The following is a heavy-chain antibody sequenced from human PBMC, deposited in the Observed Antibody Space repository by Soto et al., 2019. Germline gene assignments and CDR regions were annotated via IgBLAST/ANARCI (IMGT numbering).Heavy chain of an antibody. V-gene: IGHV3-30*18. CDR3: AKEGTVIASYYFDY. D-gene: IGHD4-4*01. CDR2: ISYDGSNK. CDR1: GFTFSSYG. J-gene: IGHJ4*02. Sequence: GGSLRLSCAASGFTFSSYGMHWVRQAPGKGLEWVAVISYDGSNKYYADSVKGRFTISRDNSKNTLFLQMNSLRAEDTAVYYCAKEGTVIASYYFDYWGQGTLVTVSS.